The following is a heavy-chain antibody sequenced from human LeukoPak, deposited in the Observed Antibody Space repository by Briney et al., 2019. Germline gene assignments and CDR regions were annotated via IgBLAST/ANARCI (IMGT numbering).Heavy chain of an antibody. D-gene: IGHD3-22*01. J-gene: IGHJ4*02. CDR1: GFTFSGYG. CDR3: ARPFFGSSGYYGIDY. V-gene: IGHV3-33*01. CDR2: IWYDGSNT. Sequence: GGSLRLSCAASGFTFSGYGMHWVRQAPGKGLEWVAIIWYDGSNTYYADSVKGRFTISRDNSKNTLYLQMNSLRDEDTAVYYCARPFFGSSGYYGIDYWGQGTLVTVPS.